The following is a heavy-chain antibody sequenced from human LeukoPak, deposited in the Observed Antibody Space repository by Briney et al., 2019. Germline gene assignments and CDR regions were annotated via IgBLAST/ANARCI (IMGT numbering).Heavy chain of an antibody. CDR3: AKGPRGSGWLRRIDY. V-gene: IGHV3-23*01. J-gene: IGHJ4*02. Sequence: GGSLRLSCAASGFTVSSNYMTWVRQAPGKGLEWVSAISGSGGSTYYADSVKGRFTISRDNSKNTLYLQMNSLRAEDTAVYYCAKGPRGSGWLRRIDYWGQGTLVTVSS. D-gene: IGHD6-19*01. CDR1: GFTVSSNY. CDR2: ISGSGGST.